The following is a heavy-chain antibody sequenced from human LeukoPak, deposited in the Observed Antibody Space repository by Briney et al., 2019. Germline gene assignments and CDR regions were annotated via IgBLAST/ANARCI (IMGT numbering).Heavy chain of an antibody. V-gene: IGHV3-30-3*01. D-gene: IGHD6-13*01. CDR1: GFTFSSYA. CDR3: ARNGRIAAAGTPSEYFQH. CDR2: ISYDGSNK. J-gene: IGHJ1*01. Sequence: GRSLRLSCAASGFTFSSYAMHWVRQAPGKGLEWVAVISYDGSNKYYADSVKGRFTISRDNSKNTLYLQMNSLRSDDTAVYYCARNGRIAAAGTPSEYFQHWGQGTLVTVSS.